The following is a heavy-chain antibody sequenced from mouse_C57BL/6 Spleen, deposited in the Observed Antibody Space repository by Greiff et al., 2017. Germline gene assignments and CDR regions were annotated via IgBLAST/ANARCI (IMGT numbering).Heavy chain of an antibody. V-gene: IGHV1-61*01. J-gene: IGHJ3*01. CDR2: IYPSDSET. D-gene: IGHD1-1*01. CDR3: ARYPYYYGSSYAFAY. Sequence: QVQLQQPGAELVRPGSSVKLSCKASGYTFTSYWMDWVKQRPGQGLEWIGNIYPSDSETHYNQKLKDKATLTVDISSSTAYMQLSSLTSEDSAVYYGARYPYYYGSSYAFAYWGQGTLVTVSA. CDR1: GYTFTSYW.